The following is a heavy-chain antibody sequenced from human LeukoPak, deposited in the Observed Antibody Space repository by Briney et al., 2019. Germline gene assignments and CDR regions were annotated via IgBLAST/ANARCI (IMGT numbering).Heavy chain of an antibody. CDR2: IYTSGST. D-gene: IGHD5-24*01. Sequence: PSETLSLTCTVSGGSISSGSYYWSWIRQPAGKGLEWIGRIYTSGSTNYNPSLKSRVTISVDTSKNQFSLKLSSVTAADTAVYYCAREFKMATIGGDAFDIWGQGTMVTVSS. J-gene: IGHJ3*02. CDR1: GGSISSGSYY. CDR3: AREFKMATIGGDAFDI. V-gene: IGHV4-61*02.